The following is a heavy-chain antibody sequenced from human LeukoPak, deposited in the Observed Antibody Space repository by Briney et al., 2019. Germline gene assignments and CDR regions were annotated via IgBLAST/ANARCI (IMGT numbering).Heavy chain of an antibody. Sequence: SQTLSLTCAVYGGSFSGYYWSWIRQPPGKGLEWIGEINHSGSTNYNPSLKSRVTISVDTSKNQFSLKLSSVTAADTAVYYCAREAIAAFDIWGQGTMVTVSS. D-gene: IGHD2-2*01. V-gene: IGHV4-34*01. CDR2: INHSGST. J-gene: IGHJ3*02. CDR1: GGSFSGYY. CDR3: AREAIAAFDI.